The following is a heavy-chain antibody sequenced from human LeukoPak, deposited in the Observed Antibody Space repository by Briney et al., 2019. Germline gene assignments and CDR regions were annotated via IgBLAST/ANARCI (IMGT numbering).Heavy chain of an antibody. J-gene: IGHJ6*03. D-gene: IGHD5-18*01. CDR3: ASQFPRRGYSYGTLGYYYMDV. V-gene: IGHV4-38-2*02. CDR1: GYSISSGYY. Sequence: SETLSLTCTVSGYSISSGYYWGWIRQPPGKGLEWIGSIYHSGSTYYNPSLKSRVTISVDTSKNQFSLKLSSVTAADTAVYYCASQFPRRGYSYGTLGYYYMDVWGKGTTVTVSS. CDR2: IYHSGST.